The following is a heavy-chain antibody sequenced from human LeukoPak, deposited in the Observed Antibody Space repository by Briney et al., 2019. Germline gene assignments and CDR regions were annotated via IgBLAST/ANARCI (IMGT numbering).Heavy chain of an antibody. Sequence: PGGSLRLSXAASGFTVSSNYMSWVRQAPGKGLEWVSVIYSGGSTYYADSVKGRFTISRDNSKNTLYLQMNSLRAEDTAVYYCARAPHGSHEGDYWGQGNLVTVSS. D-gene: IGHD1-26*01. CDR1: GFTVSSNY. CDR3: ARAPHGSHEGDY. CDR2: IYSGGST. V-gene: IGHV3-53*01. J-gene: IGHJ4*02.